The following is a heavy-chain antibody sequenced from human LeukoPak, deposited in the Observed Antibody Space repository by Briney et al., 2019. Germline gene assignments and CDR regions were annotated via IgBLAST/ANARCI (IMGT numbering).Heavy chain of an antibody. Sequence: SETLSLTCTVSGGSISSGDYYWSWIRQPPGKGLEWIGYIYSSGSTYYNPSLKSRVTISVDTSKNQFSLKLSSVTAADTAVFYCARGGYSYYGSSGHYWPQHLDNWGQGTLVTVSS. CDR3: ARGGYSYYGSSGHYWPQHLDN. J-gene: IGHJ4*02. D-gene: IGHD3-22*01. CDR2: IYSSGST. V-gene: IGHV4-30-4*08. CDR1: GGSISSGDYY.